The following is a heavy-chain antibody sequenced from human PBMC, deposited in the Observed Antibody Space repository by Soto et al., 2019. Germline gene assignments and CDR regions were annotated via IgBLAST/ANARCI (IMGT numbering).Heavy chain of an antibody. CDR1: GYSFTSYW. CDR3: ARQPGVDSSEGHFDY. V-gene: IGHV5-51*01. CDR2: IYPGDSDT. Sequence: PGESLKISCKGSGYSFTSYWIGWVRQMPGKGLEWMGIIYPGDSDTRYSPSFHGHVTISADKSISTAYLQWSSLKASDTAMYYCARQPGVDSSEGHFDYWGQGTLVTVSS. J-gene: IGHJ4*02. D-gene: IGHD6-13*01.